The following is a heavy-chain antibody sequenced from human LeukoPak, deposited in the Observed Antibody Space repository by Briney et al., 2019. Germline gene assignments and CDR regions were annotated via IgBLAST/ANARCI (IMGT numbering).Heavy chain of an antibody. V-gene: IGHV4-59*08. CDR1: GGSISSYY. CDR2: IYYSGST. J-gene: IGHJ4*02. Sequence: SETLSLTCTVSGGSISSYYWSWIRQPPGKGLEWIGYIYYSGSTNYNPSLKSRVTISVDTSKNQFSLKLSSVTAADTAVYYCATVSFDWFPDYWGQGTLVTVSS. CDR3: ATVSFDWFPDY. D-gene: IGHD3-9*01.